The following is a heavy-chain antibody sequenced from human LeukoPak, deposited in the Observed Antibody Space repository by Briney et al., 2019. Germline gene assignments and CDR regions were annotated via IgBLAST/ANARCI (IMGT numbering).Heavy chain of an antibody. J-gene: IGHJ4*02. CDR3: ARESENGCWYDY. D-gene: IGHD6-13*01. Sequence: GGYLRLYCAAPGFMFHDYAIHWLRQGQGKGLEWVSLICGDGGSTFYADSVKGRFTISRDNSKNSLYLQMNSLRSDDTALYYCARESENGCWYDYWGQGTLVTVSS. V-gene: IGHV3-43*02. CDR1: GFMFHDYA. CDR2: ICGDGGST.